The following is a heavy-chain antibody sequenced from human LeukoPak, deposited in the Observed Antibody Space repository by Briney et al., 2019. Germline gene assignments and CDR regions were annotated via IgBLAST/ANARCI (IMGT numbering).Heavy chain of an antibody. V-gene: IGHV4-4*02. J-gene: IGHJ4*02. CDR1: GVSISSNNW. Sequence: SGTLSLTCAVSGVSISSNNWWSWVRQPPGKGLEWIGEMYHSGSTNYNPSLKSRVTISIDKSKNQFSLKLSSVTAADTAVYYCASDNYYGSGRVYYFDYWGQGTLVTVSS. CDR3: ASDNYYGSGRVYYFDY. CDR2: MYHSGST. D-gene: IGHD3-10*01.